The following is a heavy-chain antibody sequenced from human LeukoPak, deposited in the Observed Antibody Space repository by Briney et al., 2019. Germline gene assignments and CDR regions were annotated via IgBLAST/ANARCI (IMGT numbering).Heavy chain of an antibody. CDR3: ARRSDDYDSSAYYH. CDR2: VNPNSGNT. V-gene: IGHV1-8*02. J-gene: IGHJ4*02. CDR1: GYTFTGYY. D-gene: IGHD3-22*01. Sequence: VASVKVSCKASGYTFTGYYMHWVRQAPGQGLEWMGWVNPNSGNTGYAQKFQGRVTMTMDPSISTAYMELSSLRSEDTAVYYCARRSDDYDSSAYYHWGQGTLVTVSS.